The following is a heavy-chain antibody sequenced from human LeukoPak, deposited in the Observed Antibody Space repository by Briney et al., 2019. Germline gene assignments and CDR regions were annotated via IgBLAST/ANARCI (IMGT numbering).Heavy chain of an antibody. V-gene: IGHV3-30*02. D-gene: IGHD2-2*01. CDR1: GFTFSSYG. J-gene: IGHJ6*03. CDR2: IRYDGSIK. CDR3: ARVISSSTSNKPGSYYYYYYMDV. Sequence: GGSLRLSCAASGFTFSSYGMHWVRQAPGKGLEWVAFIRYDGSIKYYADSVKGRFTISRDNAKNSLYLQMNSLRAEDTAVYYCARVISSSTSNKPGSYYYYYYMDVWGKGTTVTISS.